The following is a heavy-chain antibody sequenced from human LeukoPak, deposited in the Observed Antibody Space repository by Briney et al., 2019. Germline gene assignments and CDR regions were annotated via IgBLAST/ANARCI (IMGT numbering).Heavy chain of an antibody. V-gene: IGHV3-73*01. CDR3: TRSPDYYDSSGYYMDV. D-gene: IGHD3-22*01. CDR1: GFTFSGSA. Sequence: GGSLKLSCAASGFTFSGSAMHWVRQASGKGLEWVGRIRSKAISYATAYAASVKGRFTISRDDSKNTAYLQMNSLKTEDTAVYYCTRSPDYYDSSGYYMDVWGKGTTVTISS. CDR2: IRSKAISYAT. J-gene: IGHJ6*03.